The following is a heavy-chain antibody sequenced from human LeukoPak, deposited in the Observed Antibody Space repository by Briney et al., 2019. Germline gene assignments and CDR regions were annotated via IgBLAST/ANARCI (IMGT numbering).Heavy chain of an antibody. CDR2: IYSVGST. CDR3: AGRTAAQDYYMDV. J-gene: IGHJ6*03. Sequence: PGGSLLLSCAASGFTVSINFMGWARQAPGKGLERAPVIYSVGSTYYADSVKGRFTISKDNSKNTLWLQMNSVRDEDTAVYYCAGRTAAQDYYMDVWGKGTTVTISS. D-gene: IGHD5-18*01. CDR1: GFTVSINF. V-gene: IGHV3-53*01.